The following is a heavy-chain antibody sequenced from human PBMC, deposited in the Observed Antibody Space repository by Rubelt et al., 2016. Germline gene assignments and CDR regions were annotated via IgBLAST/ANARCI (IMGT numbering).Heavy chain of an antibody. Sequence: QVQLQESGPGLVKPSETLSLTCTVSGGSISSYYWSWIRQPPGKGLEWIGYIYYSGSTNYNPPRKRRVTISVDTSKNQFSLKLSSVTAADTAVYYCARLVVVPRSYYFDYWGQGTLVTVSS. CDR3: ARLVVVPRSYYFDY. CDR1: GGSISSYY. D-gene: IGHD2-15*01. V-gene: IGHV4-59*01. CDR2: IYYSGST. J-gene: IGHJ4*02.